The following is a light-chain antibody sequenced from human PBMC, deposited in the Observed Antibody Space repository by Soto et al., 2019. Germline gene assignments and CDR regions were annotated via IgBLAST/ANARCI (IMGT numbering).Light chain of an antibody. CDR1: SGDVGGYKF. CDR2: EVS. V-gene: IGLV2-8*01. J-gene: IGLJ1*01. CDR3: SSHAGSNNLV. Sequence: QSVLTQPASVSGSPGQSITIYCTGTSGDVGGYKFVSWYQQEPGKAPKLMIYEVSKRPSGVPARFSGSKSGNTASLTVSGLQAEDEADYYCSSHAGSNNLVFGTGTKVTVL.